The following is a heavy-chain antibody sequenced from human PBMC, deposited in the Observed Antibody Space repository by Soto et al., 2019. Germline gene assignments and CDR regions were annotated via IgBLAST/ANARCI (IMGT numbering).Heavy chain of an antibody. V-gene: IGHV3-48*02. D-gene: IGHD5-12*01. CDR2: ISSSSSTI. CDR3: ASVRWLQQNRDY. J-gene: IGHJ4*02. CDR1: GFTFSSYS. Sequence: PGGSLRLSCAASGFTFSSYSMNWVRQAPGKGLEGVSYISSSSSTIYYADSVKGRFTISRDNAKNSLYLQMNSLRDEDTAVYYCASVRWLQQNRDYWGQGTLVTVSS.